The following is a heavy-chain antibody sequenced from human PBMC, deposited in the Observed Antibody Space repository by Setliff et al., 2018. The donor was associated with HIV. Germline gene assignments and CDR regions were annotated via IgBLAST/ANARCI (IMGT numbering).Heavy chain of an antibody. CDR1: AGSIRSSTYY. J-gene: IGHJ2*01. Sequence: SETLSLTCTVSAGSIRSSTYYWAWIRQPPGKGPEWIGTIYYSGSTYYNPSLKSRATISVDTSKNQFSLKLSSVTAADTAVYYCARSARFFYASGSRRYFDLWGRGTLVTVSS. CDR2: IYYSGST. V-gene: IGHV4-39*01. D-gene: IGHD3-10*01. CDR3: ARSARFFYASGSRRYFDL.